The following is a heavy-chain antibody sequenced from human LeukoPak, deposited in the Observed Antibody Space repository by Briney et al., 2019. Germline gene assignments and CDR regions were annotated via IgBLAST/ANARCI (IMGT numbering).Heavy chain of an antibody. Sequence: ASVKVSCKASGYTFTGYYMHWVLQATGQGLEWMGWINPNSGGTNYAQKFQGRDTMNRDTSLSTAYMELSRLRSDDTAVYYCARARVAGVIDYWGQGTLVTVSS. CDR3: ARARVAGVIDY. V-gene: IGHV1-2*02. CDR1: GYTFTGYY. CDR2: INPNSGGT. D-gene: IGHD6-19*01. J-gene: IGHJ4*02.